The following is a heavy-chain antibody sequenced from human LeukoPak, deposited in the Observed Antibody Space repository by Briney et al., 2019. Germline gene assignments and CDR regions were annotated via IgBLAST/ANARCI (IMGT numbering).Heavy chain of an antibody. CDR3: ARVPRRSRRGYYYGMDV. CDR1: GYTFTVYY. Sequence: ASVTVSCKASGYTFTVYYMHWVRQAPGQGLERMGWINPNSGGTNYAQKFQGRVTMTRDTSISTAYMELSRLRSDDTAVYYCARVPRRSRRGYYYGMDVWGQGTTVTVSS. V-gene: IGHV1-2*02. D-gene: IGHD3-10*01. CDR2: INPNSGGT. J-gene: IGHJ6*02.